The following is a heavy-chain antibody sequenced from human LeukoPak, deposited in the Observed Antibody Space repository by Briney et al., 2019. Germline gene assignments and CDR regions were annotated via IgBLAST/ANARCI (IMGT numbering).Heavy chain of an antibody. J-gene: IGHJ4*02. Sequence: PGGSLRLSCVASGFIFDNYALSWVRQAPGKGLEWVSGISGSADNTYYADSVKGRFTISRDNAKNTLYLQMNSLTVEDTAVYYCSRGLGQPVDSWGQGTLVTVSS. CDR3: SRGLGQPVDS. CDR2: ISGSADNT. V-gene: IGHV3-23*01. D-gene: IGHD6-6*01. CDR1: GFIFDNYA.